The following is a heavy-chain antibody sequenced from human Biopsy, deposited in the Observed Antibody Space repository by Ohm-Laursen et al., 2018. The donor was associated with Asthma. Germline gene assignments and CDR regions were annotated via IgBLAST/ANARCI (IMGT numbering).Heavy chain of an antibody. CDR2: ISWNSGNI. J-gene: IGHJ4*01. Sequence: SLRLSCAASGFSFDDCAMRWVRQAPGKGLEWVSSISWNSGNIDYADSVKGRFTISRDNAKNSLYLQMQSLRPEDTAFYYCAKSADYYDSTDYLDFWGRGTLVTVSS. V-gene: IGHV3-9*01. CDR1: GFSFDDCA. CDR3: AKSADYYDSTDYLDF. D-gene: IGHD3-22*01.